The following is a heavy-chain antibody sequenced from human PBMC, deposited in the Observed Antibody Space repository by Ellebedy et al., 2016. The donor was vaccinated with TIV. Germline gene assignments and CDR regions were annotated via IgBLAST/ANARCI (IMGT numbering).Heavy chain of an antibody. CDR1: GFTFNKAW. CDR3: VTDPNGVPVDY. J-gene: IGHJ4*02. V-gene: IGHV3-15*07. CDR2: IKSKTDGGTT. D-gene: IGHD1-1*01. Sequence: GESLKISCAASGFTFNKAWLTWVRQAPGKGLEWVGRIKSKTDGGTTDYAAPVKGRFTISRDDRKNTLYLQMDSLKTEDKAVYYFVTDPNGVPVDYWGQGTLVTVSS.